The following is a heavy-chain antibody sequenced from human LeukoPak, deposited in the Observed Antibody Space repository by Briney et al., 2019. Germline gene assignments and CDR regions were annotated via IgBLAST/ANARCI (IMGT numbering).Heavy chain of an antibody. V-gene: IGHV3-48*01. CDR1: GFTFSSSD. CDR2: ISRDSYTI. J-gene: IGHJ6*04. Sequence: QAGGSLRLSCAASGFTFSSSDMAWVRQAPGKGLEWLSYISRDSYTIFYVDSVKGRFTISRDNAKNSLYVQLNSLRVEDTAIYYCASVTIAMDVGGKGTTITVSS. CDR3: ASVTIAMDV. D-gene: IGHD5-24*01.